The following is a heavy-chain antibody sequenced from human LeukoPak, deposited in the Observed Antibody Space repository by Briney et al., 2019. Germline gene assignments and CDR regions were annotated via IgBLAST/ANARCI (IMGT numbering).Heavy chain of an antibody. CDR2: ISGSGGST. J-gene: IGHJ6*02. Sequence: GGSLRLSCTASGFTINNNYMSWVRQAPGKGLEWVSAISGSGGSTYYADSVKGRFTISRDNSKNTLYLQMNSLRAEDTAVYYCASYEEVRGVIQYYYYGMDVWGQGTTVTVSS. D-gene: IGHD3-10*01. V-gene: IGHV3-23*01. CDR1: GFTINNNY. CDR3: ASYEEVRGVIQYYYYGMDV.